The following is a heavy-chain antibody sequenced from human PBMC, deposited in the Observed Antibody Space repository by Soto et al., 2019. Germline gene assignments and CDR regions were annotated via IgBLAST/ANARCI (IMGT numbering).Heavy chain of an antibody. CDR2: INSDGTTA. CDR3: ARGIKNYYGVDV. J-gene: IGHJ6*02. Sequence: EVQLVESGGDLVQPGGPLRLSCAASGFTFTSYWVHWVRQAPGKGLVWVSRINSDGTTANYADSVTGRFTISRDNAKNTVYLQMNSLRVEDTAVYYCARGIKNYYGVDVWGQGTTVTVSS. CDR1: GFTFTSYW. V-gene: IGHV3-74*01.